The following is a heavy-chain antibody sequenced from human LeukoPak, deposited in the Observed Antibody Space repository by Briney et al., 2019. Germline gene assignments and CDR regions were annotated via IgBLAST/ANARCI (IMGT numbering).Heavy chain of an antibody. CDR3: ARVRVRGVRVNWFDP. CDR1: GYTFTGYY. J-gene: IGHJ5*02. CDR2: INPNSGGT. V-gene: IGHV1-2*02. Sequence: GASVKVSCKASGYTFTGYYMHWVRQAPGQGLEWMGWINPNSGGTNYAQKLQGRVTMTRDTSISTAYMELSRLRSDDTAVYYCARVRVRGVRVNWFDPWGQGTLVTVSS. D-gene: IGHD3-10*01.